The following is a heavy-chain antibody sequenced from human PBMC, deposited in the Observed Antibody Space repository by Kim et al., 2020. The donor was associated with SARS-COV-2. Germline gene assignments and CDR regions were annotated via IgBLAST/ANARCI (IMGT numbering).Heavy chain of an antibody. J-gene: IGHJ6*01. CDR1: GGTFSSYA. CDR2: IIPILGIA. D-gene: IGHD3-3*01. CDR3: ARDYATIFGVVIIPYYYYGMDV. Sequence: SVKVSCKASGGTFSSYAISWVRQAPGQGLEWMGRIIPILGIANYAQKFQGRVTITADKSTSTAYMELSSLRSEDTAVYYCARDYATIFGVVIIPYYYYGMDVWRQGPTVRVS. V-gene: IGHV1-69*04.